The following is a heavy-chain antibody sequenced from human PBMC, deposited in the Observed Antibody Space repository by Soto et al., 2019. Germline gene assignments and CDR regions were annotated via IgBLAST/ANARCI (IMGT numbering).Heavy chain of an antibody. CDR2: INHSGNT. D-gene: IGHD6-13*01. CDR3: ARGLIAAEYYFDY. V-gene: IGHV4-34*01. J-gene: IGHJ4*02. Sequence: QVHLQQWGAGMLKPSETLSLTCGVYGGSFSGYHFWSWIRQPPGKGLEWIGEINHSGNTNYNPSLKSRVTISVDTSKNQFSLKLSSVTAADTAVYYCARGLIAAEYYFDYWGRRTLVTVSS. CDR1: GGSFSGYHF.